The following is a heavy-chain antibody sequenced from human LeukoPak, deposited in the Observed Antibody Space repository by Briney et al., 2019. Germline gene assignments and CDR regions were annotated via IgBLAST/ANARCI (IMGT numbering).Heavy chain of an antibody. D-gene: IGHD2-15*01. CDR3: ERYCNGGNCYFDS. J-gene: IGHJ4*02. Sequence: PGGSLRLSCAASGLTVSSNYMGWVRQAPGWGLEWVSVIYSGGSTYYADSVKGRFTISRDHSNNTLYLQINSLRAKDTALYYCERYCNGGNCYFDSWGQGTLVTV. CDR2: IYSGGST. V-gene: IGHV3-53*01. CDR1: GLTVSSNY.